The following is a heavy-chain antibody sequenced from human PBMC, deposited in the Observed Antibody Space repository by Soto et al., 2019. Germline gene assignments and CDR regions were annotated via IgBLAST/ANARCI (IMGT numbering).Heavy chain of an antibody. D-gene: IGHD5-12*01. J-gene: IGHJ4*02. CDR2: IKQGGSEK. CDR1: GFTFSSYW. Sequence: GGSLRLSCAASGFTFSSYWMSWVRQAPGKGLEWVANIKQGGSEKYYVDSVKGRFTISRDNAKNSLYLQMNSLRAEDTAVYYCARAWSIVAVDYWGQGTLVTVSS. CDR3: ARAWSIVAVDY. V-gene: IGHV3-7*01.